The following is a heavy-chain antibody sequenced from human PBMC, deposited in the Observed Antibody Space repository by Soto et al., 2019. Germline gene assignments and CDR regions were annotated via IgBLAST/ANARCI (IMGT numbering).Heavy chain of an antibody. Sequence: EVQLVESGGGLVQPGGSLRLSCAASGFTFSSYDMHWVRQATGKGLEWFSAIGTAGDTYYPGSVKGRFTISRENAKNSVYLQMNGLRAGDTAVYYCARGPYGSGSPIAPYYFDYWGQGTLVTVSS. CDR1: GFTFSSYD. D-gene: IGHD3-10*01. J-gene: IGHJ4*02. V-gene: IGHV3-13*01. CDR3: ARGPYGSGSPIAPYYFDY. CDR2: IGTAGDT.